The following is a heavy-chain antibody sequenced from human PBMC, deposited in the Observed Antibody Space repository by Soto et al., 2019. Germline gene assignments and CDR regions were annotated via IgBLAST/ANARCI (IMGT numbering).Heavy chain of an antibody. CDR2: ISGSGDST. CDR3: ERRRSGWYFDY. CDR1: GFTFSSYA. D-gene: IGHD6-19*01. J-gene: IGHJ4*02. V-gene: IGHV3-23*01. Sequence: EVQLLESGGGLVQPGGSLRLSCAASGFTFSSYAMSWVRQAPGKGLEWVSVISGSGDSTYYADSVKGRFTISRDNSKNTLYLQRNSRRAEDTAVYYCERRRSGWYFDYWGQGTLVTVSS.